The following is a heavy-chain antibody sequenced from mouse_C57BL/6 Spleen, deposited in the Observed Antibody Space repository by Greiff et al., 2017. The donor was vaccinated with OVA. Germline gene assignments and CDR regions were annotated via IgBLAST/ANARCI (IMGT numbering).Heavy chain of an antibody. CDR1: GYTFTSYW. J-gene: IGHJ2*01. V-gene: IGHV1-50*01. CDR3: ARRGSNYYFDY. CDR2: IDPSDSYT. Sequence: VQLQQPGAELVKPGASVKLSCKASGYTFTSYWMPWVKQRPGQGLEWIGEIDPSDSYTNYNQKFKGKATLTVDTSSSTAYMQLSSLTSEDSAVYYCARRGSNYYFDYWGQGTTLTVSS. D-gene: IGHD2-5*01.